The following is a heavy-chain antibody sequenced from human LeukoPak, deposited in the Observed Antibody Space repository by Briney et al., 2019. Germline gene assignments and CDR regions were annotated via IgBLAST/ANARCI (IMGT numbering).Heavy chain of an antibody. V-gene: IGHV3-30*04. CDR2: ISYDGSNE. D-gene: IGHD6-6*01. J-gene: IGHJ4*02. Sequence: GGSLRLSCAASGFTFNSYVMHWVRQAPGKGMEWVAIISYDGSNEYYADSVKGRFTISRDNSKNTLYLQMNSLRAADTAVYYCARDKGTSCLSSFDYWGQGTQVTVSS. CDR3: ARDKGTSCLSSFDY. CDR1: GFTFNSYV.